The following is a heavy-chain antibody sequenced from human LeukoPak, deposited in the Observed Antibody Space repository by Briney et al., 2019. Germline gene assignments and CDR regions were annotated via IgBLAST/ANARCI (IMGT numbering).Heavy chain of an antibody. Sequence: SVKVSCKASGYTFTSYGISWVRQAPGQGLEWMGGIIPIFGTANYAQKFQGRDTITTDESTSTAYMELSSLRSEDTAVYYCARGYSYGYPPYYYYMDVWGKGTTVTVSS. V-gene: IGHV1-69*05. CDR1: GYTFTSYG. J-gene: IGHJ6*03. CDR2: IIPIFGTA. D-gene: IGHD5-18*01. CDR3: ARGYSYGYPPYYYYMDV.